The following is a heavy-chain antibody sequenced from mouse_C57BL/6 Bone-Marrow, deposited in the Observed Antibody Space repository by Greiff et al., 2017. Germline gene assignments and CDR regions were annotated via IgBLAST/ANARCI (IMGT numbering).Heavy chain of an antibody. Sequence: EVKLVESGGGLVKPGGSLKLSCAASGFTFSSYAMSWVRQTPEKRLEWVATISDGGSYTYYPDNVKGRFTISRDNAKNNLYLQMNHLKSEDTAMYYCARGGTFKGLITSHWDYWGQGTTLTVSS. CDR1: GFTFSSYA. D-gene: IGHD1-1*01. CDR2: ISDGGSYT. J-gene: IGHJ2*01. V-gene: IGHV5-4*03. CDR3: ARGGTFKGLITSHWDY.